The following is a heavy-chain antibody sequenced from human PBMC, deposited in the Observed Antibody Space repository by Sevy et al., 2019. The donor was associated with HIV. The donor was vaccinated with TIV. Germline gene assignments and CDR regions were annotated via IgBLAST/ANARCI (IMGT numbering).Heavy chain of an antibody. D-gene: IGHD6-13*01. CDR3: GRVPVAAAGTGIDY. CDR1: GFTFGSYW. V-gene: IGHV3-74*01. J-gene: IGHJ4*02. CDR2: IYVDGRTA. Sequence: GGSLRLSCAASGFTFGSYWMHWVRQAPGKGLVWLSRIYVDGRTASYADSVKGRFASSRDNAKNTLYLQMNSLRDEDTAVYYCGRVPVAAAGTGIDYWGQGTLVTVSS.